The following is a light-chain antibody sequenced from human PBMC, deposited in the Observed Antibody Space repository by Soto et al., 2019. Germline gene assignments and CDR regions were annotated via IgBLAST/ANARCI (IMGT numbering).Light chain of an antibody. V-gene: IGKV2-28*01. CDR3: MQVLHTPFS. Sequence: DIVMTQSPASLSVSPGEPASISCRSSQSLLHSDGYTYVDWYVQRPGQSPQLLIYLGSNRASGVPDRLSGSGSGTDFTLKITKVDSEDVGIYYCMQVLHTPFSFGPGTKVDFK. CDR2: LGS. J-gene: IGKJ3*01. CDR1: QSLLHSDGYTY.